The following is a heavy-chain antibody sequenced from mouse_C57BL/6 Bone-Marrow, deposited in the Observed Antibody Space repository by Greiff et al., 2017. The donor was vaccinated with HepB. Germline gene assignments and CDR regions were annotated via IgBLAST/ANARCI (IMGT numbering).Heavy chain of an antibody. CDR1: GYTFTSYW. V-gene: IGHV1-64*01. Sequence: QVQLQHPGAELVKPGASVKLSCKASGYTFTSYWMHWVKQRPGQGLEWIGMIHPNSGSTNYNEKFKSKATLTVDKSSSTAYMQLSSLTSEDSAVYYCARLPRSYFDYWGQGTTLTVSS. CDR3: ARLPRSYFDY. CDR2: IHPNSGST. J-gene: IGHJ2*01.